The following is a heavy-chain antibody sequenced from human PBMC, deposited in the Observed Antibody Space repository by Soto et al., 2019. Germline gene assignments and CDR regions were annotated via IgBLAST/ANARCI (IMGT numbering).Heavy chain of an antibody. J-gene: IGHJ4*02. CDR2: IHYSGST. V-gene: IGHV4-30-4*01. Sequence: SETLSLTCTVSGGSISSGDYYWSWIRQPPGKGLEWIAYIHYSGSTYYNPSLKSRVTISVDTSKNQFSLKLSSVTAADTAVYYCARSRYSGSYFFDYWGQGLLVTVS. D-gene: IGHD1-26*01. CDR3: ARSRYSGSYFFDY. CDR1: GGSISSGDYY.